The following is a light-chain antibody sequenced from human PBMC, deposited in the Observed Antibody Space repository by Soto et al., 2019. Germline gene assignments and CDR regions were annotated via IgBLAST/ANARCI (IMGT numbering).Light chain of an antibody. CDR3: LRRSRT. V-gene: IGKV3-11*01. CDR1: ESVSRY. Sequence: QSPATQSMSPGETATLSCRASESVSRYLAWYQQKPGQAPRLLIYDASNRATGIPTRFSGSGSGTDFTLSFSSLEPDDFAVYYCLRRSRTFGGGTQVDSK. J-gene: IGKJ4*01. CDR2: DAS.